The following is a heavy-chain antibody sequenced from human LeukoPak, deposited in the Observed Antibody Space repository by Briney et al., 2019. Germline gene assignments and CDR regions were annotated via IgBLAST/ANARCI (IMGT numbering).Heavy chain of an antibody. CDR1: GGSFSGYY. CDR3: ARESGSGWYRRKYYFDY. CDR2: INHSGST. D-gene: IGHD6-19*01. V-gene: IGHV4-34*01. J-gene: IGHJ4*02. Sequence: PSETLSLTCAVYGGSFSGYYWSWIRQPPGKGLEWIGEINHSGSTNYNPSLKSRVTISVDTSKNQFSLKLSSVTAADTAVYYCARESGSGWYRRKYYFDYWGQGTLVTVSS.